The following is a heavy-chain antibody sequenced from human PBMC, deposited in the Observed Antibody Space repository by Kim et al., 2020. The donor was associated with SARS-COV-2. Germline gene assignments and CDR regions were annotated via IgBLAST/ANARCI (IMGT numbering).Heavy chain of an antibody. V-gene: IGHV4-39*07. Sequence: SETLSLTCTVSGGSISSSSYYWGWIRQPPGKGLEWIGSIYYSGSTYYNPSLKSRVTISVDTSKNQFSLKLSSVTAADTAVYYCARGAQQLGGWFDPWGQGTLVTVSS. J-gene: IGHJ5*02. CDR1: GGSISSSSYY. D-gene: IGHD6-13*01. CDR2: IYYSGST. CDR3: ARGAQQLGGWFDP.